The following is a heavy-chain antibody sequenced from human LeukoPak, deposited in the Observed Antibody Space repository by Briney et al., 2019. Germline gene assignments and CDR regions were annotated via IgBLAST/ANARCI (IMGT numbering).Heavy chain of an antibody. CDR1: GFTFSSYA. D-gene: IGHD3-22*01. Sequence: GGSLRLSCAASGFTFSSYAMSWVRQAPGKGLEWVSVISGSGGSTYYADSVKGRFTISRDNSKNTLYLQMNSLRAEDTAVYYCAKDRYYDSRGEDYWGQGTLVTVSS. CDR2: ISGSGGST. V-gene: IGHV3-23*01. CDR3: AKDRYYDSRGEDY. J-gene: IGHJ4*02.